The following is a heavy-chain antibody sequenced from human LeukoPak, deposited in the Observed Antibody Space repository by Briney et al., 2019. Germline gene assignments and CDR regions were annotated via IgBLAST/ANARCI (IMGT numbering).Heavy chain of an antibody. CDR1: GYTFTDCY. CDR2: INPNSGDT. Sequence: ASMKVSCKASGYTFTDCYMHWVRQAPGQGLEWMGWINPNSGDTKYGQKFQGWVTMTRDTSISTAYMELSRLTSDDTAVYYCASDRSYDKGPLDYWGQGTLVTVSS. CDR3: ASDRSYDKGPLDY. D-gene: IGHD3-22*01. V-gene: IGHV1-2*04. J-gene: IGHJ4*02.